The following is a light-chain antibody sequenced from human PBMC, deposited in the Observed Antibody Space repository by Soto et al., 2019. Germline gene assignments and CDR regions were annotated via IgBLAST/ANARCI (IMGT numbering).Light chain of an antibody. V-gene: IGKV3-20*01. Sequence: EIVLTQSPGTLSLSPGDGATLSCMASQRVISHLLAWYQQKPGPAPRRLIYATSSRATGIQDRFIGSVSGTDFTQTTSRQKPEDLAIYDSQQYGDSQLFGDGIKVDI. J-gene: IGKJ3*01. CDR3: QQYGDSQL. CDR2: ATS. CDR1: QRVISHL.